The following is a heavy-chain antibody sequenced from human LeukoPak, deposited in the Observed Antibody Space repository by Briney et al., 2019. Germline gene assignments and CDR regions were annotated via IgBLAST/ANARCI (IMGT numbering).Heavy chain of an antibody. CDR1: GGSFSGYY. CDR3: ARGRRLNAFDI. Sequence: PSETLSLTCAVYGGSFSGYYWSWIRQPPGKGLEWIGEINHSGSTNYNPSLKSRVTISVDTSKNQCSLKLSFVTAADTAVYYCARGRRLNAFDIWGQGTMVTVSS. J-gene: IGHJ3*02. V-gene: IGHV4-34*01. CDR2: INHSGST.